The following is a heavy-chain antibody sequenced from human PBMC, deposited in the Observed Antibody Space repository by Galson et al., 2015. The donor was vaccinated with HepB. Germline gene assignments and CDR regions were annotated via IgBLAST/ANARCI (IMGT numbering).Heavy chain of an antibody. J-gene: IGHJ3*02. V-gene: IGHV3-11*01. D-gene: IGHD2-2*01. CDR1: GFTFRDYY. CDR2: ISSGADTI. Sequence: SLRLSCAASGFTFRDYYMSWIRQAPGKGLEWVSYISSGADTIYYPDSVKGRFTISRDDAKNSLYLQMNSLRADDTAVYYCARVGCSGTSCRWGPFDIWGQGTMVTVSS. CDR3: ARVGCSGTSCRWGPFDI.